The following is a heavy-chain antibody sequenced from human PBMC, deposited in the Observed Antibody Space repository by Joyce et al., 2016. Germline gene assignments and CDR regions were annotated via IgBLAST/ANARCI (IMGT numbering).Heavy chain of an antibody. CDR3: ARRPYNVHTPLGSDWYFDL. D-gene: IGHD5-18*01. CDR1: GLSFDLHSF. Sequence: QVQLQESGPGLVKPSETLSLTCGVSGLSFDLHSFWGWIRQPPGKGLEWMGNVYLHGFTHYSPSLKSPVTLSMDTSKNQFSLNLNSLTAADTAVYFCARRPYNVHTPLGSDWYFDLWGRGTLVTVSS. V-gene: IGHV4-38-2*01. J-gene: IGHJ2*01. CDR2: VYLHGFT.